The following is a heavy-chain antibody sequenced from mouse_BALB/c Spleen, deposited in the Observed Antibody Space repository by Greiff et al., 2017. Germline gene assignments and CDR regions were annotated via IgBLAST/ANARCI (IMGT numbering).Heavy chain of an antibody. CDR3: ASYDYGVLDY. CDR1: GYSITSDYA. D-gene: IGHD2-4*01. J-gene: IGHJ4*01. V-gene: IGHV3-2*02. CDR2: ISYSGST. Sequence: DVKLVESGPGLVKPSQSLSLTCTVTGYSITSDYAWNWIRQFPGNKLEWMGYISYSGSTSYNPSLKSRISITRDTSKNQFFLQLNSVTTEDTATYYCASYDYGVLDYWGQGTSVTVSS.